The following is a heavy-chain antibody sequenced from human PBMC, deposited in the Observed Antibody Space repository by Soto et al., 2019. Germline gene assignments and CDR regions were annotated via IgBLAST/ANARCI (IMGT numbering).Heavy chain of an antibody. Sequence: GGSLRLSCAASGFTFSSYGMHWVRQAPGKGLVWVSRIYFDGITTNYADSVKGRLTASRDNAKNTVYLHVNTLRDEDTAVYYCARGGAMGVDYWGQGTLVTVSS. CDR2: IYFDGITT. CDR3: ARGGAMGVDY. V-gene: IGHV3-74*01. D-gene: IGHD1-26*01. J-gene: IGHJ4*02. CDR1: GFTFSSYG.